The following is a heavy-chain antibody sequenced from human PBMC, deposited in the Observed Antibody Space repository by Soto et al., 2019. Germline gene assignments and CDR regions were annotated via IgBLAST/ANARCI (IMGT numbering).Heavy chain of an antibody. J-gene: IGHJ4*02. CDR3: ARSLGSSGYMLDY. Sequence: EVQLVESGGGLVQPGGSLRLSCAASGFTFSSYWMSWVRQAPGKGLEWVANIKQDGSEKYYVDSVKGRFTISRDNAKNSLYLQMNSLRAEDTAVYYCARSLGSSGYMLDYWGQGTLVTVSS. CDR2: IKQDGSEK. V-gene: IGHV3-7*01. D-gene: IGHD3-22*01. CDR1: GFTFSSYW.